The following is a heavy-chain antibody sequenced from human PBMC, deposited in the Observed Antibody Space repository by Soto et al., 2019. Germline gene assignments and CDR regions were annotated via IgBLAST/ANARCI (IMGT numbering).Heavy chain of an antibody. J-gene: IGHJ4*02. CDR2: INAGNGNT. Sequence: ASVKVSCKASGYTFTSYAMHWVRQAPGQRLEWMGWINAGNGNTKYSQKFQGRVTITRDTSASTAYMELSSLRSEDTAVYYCARASSGGYFDWSHFDYWGQGTLVTVSS. D-gene: IGHD3-9*01. CDR1: GYTFTSYA. CDR3: ARASSGGYFDWSHFDY. V-gene: IGHV1-3*01.